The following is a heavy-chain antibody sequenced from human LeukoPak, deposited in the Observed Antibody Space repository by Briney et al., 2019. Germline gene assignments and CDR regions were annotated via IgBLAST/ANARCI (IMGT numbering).Heavy chain of an antibody. CDR1: RFTFSSCA. Sequence: GGSLRLSCAASRFTFSSCAMTWVRRAPGKGLEWVSAISGNGGSTYYADSVKGRFTISRDNSQNTLYLQMNSLRAEDTALYYCAKCDDFWSGGVDYWGQGTLVTVSS. D-gene: IGHD3-3*01. J-gene: IGHJ4*02. CDR2: ISGNGGST. CDR3: AKCDDFWSGGVDY. V-gene: IGHV3-23*01.